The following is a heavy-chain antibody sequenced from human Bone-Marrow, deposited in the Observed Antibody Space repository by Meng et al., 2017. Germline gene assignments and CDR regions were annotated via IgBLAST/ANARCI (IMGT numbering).Heavy chain of an antibody. Sequence: QVQLVQSRAEVKKPGAPVKVSCKASGYTFTGYYMHWVRQAPGQGLEWMGRINPNSGGTNYAQKFQGRVTMTRDTSISTAYMELSRLRSDDTAVYYCASLAIFGVVIRDYWGQGTLVTVSS. J-gene: IGHJ4*02. V-gene: IGHV1-2*06. CDR1: GYTFTGYY. CDR2: INPNSGGT. CDR3: ASLAIFGVVIRDY. D-gene: IGHD3-3*01.